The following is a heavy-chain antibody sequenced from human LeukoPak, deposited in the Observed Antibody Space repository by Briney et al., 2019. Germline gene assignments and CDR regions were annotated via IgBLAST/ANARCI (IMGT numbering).Heavy chain of an antibody. CDR2: IYTSGTT. J-gene: IGHJ4*02. CDR3: ARDPRWYYFDY. V-gene: IGHV4-61*02. D-gene: IGHD6-13*01. CDR1: GGSISSGSYY. Sequence: PSQTLSLTCTVSGGSISSGSYYWSWIRQPAGKGLEWIGRIYTSGTTYYNPSLKSRVTMSMDTSKNQFSLKLSSVTAADTAVYYCARDPRWYYFDYWGQGTLVTVSS.